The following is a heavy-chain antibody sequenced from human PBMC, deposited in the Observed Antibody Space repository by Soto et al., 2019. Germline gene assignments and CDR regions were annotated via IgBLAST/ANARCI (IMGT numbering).Heavy chain of an antibody. CDR1: GFTFSSYG. CDR2: IWYDGSNK. D-gene: IGHD1-1*01. CDR3: ARGEPSPSGGYYFDY. V-gene: IGHV3-33*01. J-gene: IGHJ4*02. Sequence: QVQLVESGGGVVQPGRSLRLSCAASGFTFSSYGMHWVRQAPGKGLEWVAVIWYDGSNKYYADSVKGRFTISRDNSKNTLYLQMNSLRAEDTAVYYCARGEPSPSGGYYFDYWGQGTLVTVSS.